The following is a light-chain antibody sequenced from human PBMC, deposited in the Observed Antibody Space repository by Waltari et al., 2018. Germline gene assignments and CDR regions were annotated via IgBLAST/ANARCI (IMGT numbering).Light chain of an antibody. CDR1: QSLLHTDGRTY. CDR2: GVS. V-gene: IGKV2D-29*01. CDR3: MQTLQTPFT. Sequence: DIVMTQTPPSLPVTPGEPASISCRSSQSLLHTDGRTYLYWYLQKPGQPPRLLIYGVSNRFSGVPDRFSGSGSGTDFTLKISRVEAEDVGVYYCMQTLQTPFTFGPGTKLDIK. J-gene: IGKJ3*01.